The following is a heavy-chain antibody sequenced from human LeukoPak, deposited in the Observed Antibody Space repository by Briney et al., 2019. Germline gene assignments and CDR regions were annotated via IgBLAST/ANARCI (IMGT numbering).Heavy chain of an antibody. D-gene: IGHD6-13*01. J-gene: IGHJ6*02. CDR2: IYPGDSDT. V-gene: IGHV5-51*01. CDR1: GYSFTSYW. CDR3: ARQNGYSRIYYYYYGMDV. Sequence: GESLKISCKGSGYSFTSYWIGWVRQMPGKGLEWMGIIYPGDSDTRYSPSFQGQVTISADKSISTAYLQWSSLKASDTAMYYCARQNGYSRIYYYYYGMDVWGQGTTVTVSS.